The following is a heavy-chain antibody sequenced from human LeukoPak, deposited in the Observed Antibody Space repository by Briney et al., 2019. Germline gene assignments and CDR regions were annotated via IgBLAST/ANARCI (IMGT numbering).Heavy chain of an antibody. CDR2: ISSSGSTI. CDR1: GFTFSSYA. CDR3: AREAYDILTGYSENYYYYMDV. V-gene: IGHV3-48*03. Sequence: GGSLRLSCAASGFTFSSYAMNWVRQAPGKGLEWVSYISSSGSTIYYADSVKGRFTISRDNAKNSLYLQMNSLRAEDTAVYYCAREAYDILTGYSENYYYYMDVWGKGTTVTISS. D-gene: IGHD3-9*01. J-gene: IGHJ6*03.